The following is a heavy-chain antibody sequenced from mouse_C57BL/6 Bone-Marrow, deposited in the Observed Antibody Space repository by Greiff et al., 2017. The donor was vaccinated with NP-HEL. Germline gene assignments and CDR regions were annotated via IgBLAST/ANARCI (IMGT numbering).Heavy chain of an antibody. CDR3: ARFGTGTSDYFDY. D-gene: IGHD4-1*01. CDR2: IYPGDGDT. J-gene: IGHJ2*01. V-gene: IGHV1-80*01. Sequence: QVQLQQSGAELVKPGASVKISCKASGYAFSSYWMNWVKQRPGKGLEWIGQIYPGDGDTNYNGKFKGKATLTADKSSSTAYMQLSSLTSEDSAVYFCARFGTGTSDYFDYWGQGTTLTVSS. CDR1: GYAFSSYW.